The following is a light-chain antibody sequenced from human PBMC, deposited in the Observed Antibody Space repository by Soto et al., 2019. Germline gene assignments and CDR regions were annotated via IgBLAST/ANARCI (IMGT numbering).Light chain of an antibody. V-gene: IGKV1-39*01. J-gene: IGKJ1*01. CDR3: QQSYSTPWT. CDR1: QSISSY. Sequence: DIQMTQSPSSLSASVGDRVTITCRASQSISSYLNWYQQKPGKAPKLRIYAASSLQSGVPSRFSGSGSGTDFTLTISSLQPEDFATYYCQQSYSTPWTFGQGTNVEIK. CDR2: AAS.